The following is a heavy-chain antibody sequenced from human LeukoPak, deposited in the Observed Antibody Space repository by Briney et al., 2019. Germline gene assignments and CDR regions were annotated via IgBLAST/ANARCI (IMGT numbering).Heavy chain of an antibody. V-gene: IGHV7-4-1*02. CDR3: ARVSPGSPYYDFWSGEYGMDV. CDR1: GYTFTSYA. D-gene: IGHD3-3*01. Sequence: ASVKVSCKASGYTFTSYAMNWVRQAPGQGLEWMGWINTNTGNPTYAQGFTGRFVFSLDTSVSTAYLQISILKAEDTAVYYCARVSPGSPYYDFWSGEYGMDVWGQGTTVTVSS. J-gene: IGHJ6*02. CDR2: INTNTGNP.